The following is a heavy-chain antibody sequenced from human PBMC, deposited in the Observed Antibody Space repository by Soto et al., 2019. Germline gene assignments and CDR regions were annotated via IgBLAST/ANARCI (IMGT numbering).Heavy chain of an antibody. J-gene: IGHJ4*02. CDR3: ARVLSYYYGSGTPGAYYFDY. CDR1: GGSICSGGYY. CDR2: IYYSGST. V-gene: IGHV4-31*03. D-gene: IGHD3-10*01. Sequence: QVQLQESGPGLVKPSQTLSLTCTVSGGSICSGGYYWSWIRQHPGKGLEWIGYIYYSGSTYYNPSLKSRVTISVDTSKNQFSLKLSSVTAADTAVYYCARVLSYYYGSGTPGAYYFDYWGQGTLVTVSS.